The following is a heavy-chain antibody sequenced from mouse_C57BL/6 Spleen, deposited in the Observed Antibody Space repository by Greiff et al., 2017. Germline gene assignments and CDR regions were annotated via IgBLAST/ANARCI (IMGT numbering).Heavy chain of an antibody. D-gene: IGHD1-1*01. Sequence: EVQVVESEGGLVQPGSSMKLSCTASGFTFSDYYMAWVRQVPEKGLEWVANINYDGSSTYYLDSLQSRFIISRDNAKNILYLQMSSLKSEDTATYYCAREDYGSSYGYWGQGTTLTVSS. CDR3: AREDYGSSYGY. J-gene: IGHJ2*01. V-gene: IGHV5-16*01. CDR2: INYDGSST. CDR1: GFTFSDYY.